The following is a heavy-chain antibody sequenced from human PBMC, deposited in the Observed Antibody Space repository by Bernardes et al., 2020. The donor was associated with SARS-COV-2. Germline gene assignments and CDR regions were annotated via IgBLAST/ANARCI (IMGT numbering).Heavy chain of an antibody. D-gene: IGHD5-18*01. CDR2: IMIVGREQ. J-gene: IGHJ3*02. CDR1: GFTLSQFW. Sequence: GGSWRPSCAASGFTLSQFWMSWFRQAPGKGRGWVAHIMIVGREQFFVDSVKGRFTMSRDNAKNSLNLQMESLRADDTAVYYCVRYEGHRYGGGMNALDIWGQGTMVTVSS. V-gene: IGHV3-7*01. CDR3: VRYEGHRYGGGMNALDI.